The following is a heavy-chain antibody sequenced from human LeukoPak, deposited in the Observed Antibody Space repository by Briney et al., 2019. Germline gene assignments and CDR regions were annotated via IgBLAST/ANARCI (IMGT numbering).Heavy chain of an antibody. D-gene: IGHD1-1*01. Sequence: SETLSLTCAVYGGSFSGYYWTLIRQTPGKGLEWIGEISHAGLTGSNPSLKSRVTIFVDSSKKQFSLRMTSVTAADTGVYYCARVPDITARPCDTWGPGTLVTVSS. CDR2: ISHAGLT. CDR1: GGSFSGYY. J-gene: IGHJ5*02. CDR3: ARVPDITARPCDT. V-gene: IGHV4-34*01.